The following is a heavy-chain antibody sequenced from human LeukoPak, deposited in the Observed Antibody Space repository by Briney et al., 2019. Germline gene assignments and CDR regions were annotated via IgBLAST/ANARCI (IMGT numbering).Heavy chain of an antibody. CDR2: IYTSGST. V-gene: IGHV4-4*07. J-gene: IGHJ5*02. CDR3: ARVEGRNWNDSGDNWFDP. CDR1: GGSISSYY. Sequence: SETLSLTCTVSGGSISSYYWSWIRQPAGKGLEWIGRIYTSGSTNYNPSLKSRVTMSVDTSKNQFSLKLSSETAADTAVYYCARVEGRNWNDSGDNWFDPWGQGTLVTVSS. D-gene: IGHD1-1*01.